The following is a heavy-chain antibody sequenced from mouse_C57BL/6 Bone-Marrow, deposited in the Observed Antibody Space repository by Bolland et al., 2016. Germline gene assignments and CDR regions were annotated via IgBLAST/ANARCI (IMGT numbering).Heavy chain of an antibody. J-gene: IGHJ4*01. Sequence: SYTYYPDNVKGRFTISRENAKNNLYLQMSHLKSEDTAMYYCRGNLQYYYAMDYWGQGTS. CDR2: SYT. CDR3: RGNLQYYYAMDY. V-gene: IGHV5-4*01. D-gene: IGHD2-1*01.